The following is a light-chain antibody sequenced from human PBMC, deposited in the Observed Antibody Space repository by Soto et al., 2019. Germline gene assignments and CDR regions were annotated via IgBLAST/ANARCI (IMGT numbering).Light chain of an antibody. V-gene: IGLV2-14*01. CDR2: EVS. J-gene: IGLJ3*02. CDR1: SSDVGGYNY. Sequence: VLTQPASVSGSPGQSITISCTGTSSDVGGYNYVSWYQQHPGKAPKLMIYEVSNRPSGVSDRFSGSRSGNTASLTISGLQAEDESDYYCISYTSSSTWVFGEGTKLTVL. CDR3: ISYTSSSTWV.